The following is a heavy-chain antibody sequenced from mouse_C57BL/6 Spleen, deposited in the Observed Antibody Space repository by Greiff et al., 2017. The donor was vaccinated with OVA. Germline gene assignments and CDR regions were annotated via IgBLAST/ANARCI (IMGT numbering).Heavy chain of an antibody. CDR3: TRSGYDGYYFDY. V-gene: IGHV6-3*01. D-gene: IGHD2-2*01. Sequence: EVKVEESGGGLVQPGGSMKLSCVASGFTFSNYWMNWVRQSPEKGLEWVAQIRLKSDNYATHYAESVKGRFTISRDDSKSSVYLQMNNLRAEDTGIYYGTRSGYDGYYFDYWGQGTTLTVSS. CDR2: IRLKSDNYAT. J-gene: IGHJ2*01. CDR1: GFTFSNYW.